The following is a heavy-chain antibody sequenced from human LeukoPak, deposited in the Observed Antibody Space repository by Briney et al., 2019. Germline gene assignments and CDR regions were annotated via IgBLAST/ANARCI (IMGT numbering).Heavy chain of an antibody. Sequence: ASVKVSCXASGYTFTSYGISWVRQAPGQGLEWMGWISAYNGNTNYAQKLQGRVTMTTDTSTSTAYMERRSLRSDDTAVYYCAAQYYYDSSGYYYWGQGTLVTVSS. CDR3: AAQYYYDSSGYYY. CDR2: ISAYNGNT. J-gene: IGHJ4*02. CDR1: GYTFTSYG. V-gene: IGHV1-18*01. D-gene: IGHD3-22*01.